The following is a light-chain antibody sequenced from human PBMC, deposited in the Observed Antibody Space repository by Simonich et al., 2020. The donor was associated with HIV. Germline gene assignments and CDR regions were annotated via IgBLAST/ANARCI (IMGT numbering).Light chain of an antibody. Sequence: FVMTQSPLSLPVTPGEPASISCRSSQSLLGNNGLNYLDWYLQKPGQSPQLLIYLGSNRASGVPDRFSGSGSGTDFTLKISRVEAEDVGVYYCMQALQTPFTFGPGTKVDIK. CDR2: LGS. V-gene: IGKV2-28*01. CDR1: QSLLGNNGLNY. J-gene: IGKJ3*01. CDR3: MQALQTPFT.